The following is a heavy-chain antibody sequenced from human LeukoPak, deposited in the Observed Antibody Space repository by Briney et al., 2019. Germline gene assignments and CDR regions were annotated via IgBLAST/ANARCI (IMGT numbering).Heavy chain of an antibody. CDR2: IGTAGDT. D-gene: IGHD2-15*01. V-gene: IGHV3-13*01. CDR3: ARDGGGADFDY. CDR1: GFTFSSYD. Sequence: PGGSLRLSCAASGFTFSSYDMHWVRQAPGKGLEWVSAIGTAGDTYYPGSVKGRFTISRENAKNSLYLQMNSLRAGDTAVYYCARDGGGADFDYWGQGTLVTVSS. J-gene: IGHJ4*02.